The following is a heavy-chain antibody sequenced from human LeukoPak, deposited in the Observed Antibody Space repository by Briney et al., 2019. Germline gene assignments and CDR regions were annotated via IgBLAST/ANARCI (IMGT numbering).Heavy chain of an antibody. CDR2: IRYDGSNK. Sequence: GSLRLSCAASGFTFSSFGMHWVRQAPGKGLEWVAFIRYDGSNKYYADSVKGRFTISRDNSKNVLYLQMNSLRAEDTAVYYCASCKLLLRSDWFDSWGQGTLVTVSS. CDR1: GFTFSSFG. CDR3: ASCKLLLRSDWFDS. D-gene: IGHD2-15*01. V-gene: IGHV3-30*02. J-gene: IGHJ5*01.